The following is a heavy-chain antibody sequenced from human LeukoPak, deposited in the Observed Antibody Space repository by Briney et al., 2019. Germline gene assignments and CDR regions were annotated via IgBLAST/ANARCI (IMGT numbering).Heavy chain of an antibody. CDR1: GVSISSSNSY. CDR2: IYYSGST. Sequence: SETLSLTCTVSGVSISSSNSYWGWIRQPPGKGLEWIGSIYYSGSTYYNPSLKSRVTISVDTSKNQFSLKLSSVTAADTAVYYCAREDGGNFDYWGQGTLVTVSS. D-gene: IGHD5-24*01. CDR3: AREDGGNFDY. J-gene: IGHJ4*02. V-gene: IGHV4-39*07.